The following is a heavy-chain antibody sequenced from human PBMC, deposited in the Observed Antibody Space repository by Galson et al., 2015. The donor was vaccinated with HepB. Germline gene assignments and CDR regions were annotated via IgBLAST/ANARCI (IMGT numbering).Heavy chain of an antibody. J-gene: IGHJ4*02. D-gene: IGHD5-18*01. Sequence: SLRLSCAASGFTFSSYAMSWVRQAPGKGLEWVSAISGSGGSTYYADSVKGRFTISRDNSKNTLYLQMNSLRAEDTAVYYCVKASGYSYGYGSLDYWGQGTLVTVSS. CDR1: GFTFSSYA. CDR3: VKASGYSYGYGSLDY. CDR2: ISGSGGST. V-gene: IGHV3-23*01.